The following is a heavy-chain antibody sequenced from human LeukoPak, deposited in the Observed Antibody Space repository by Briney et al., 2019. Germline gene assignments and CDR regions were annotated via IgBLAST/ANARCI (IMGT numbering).Heavy chain of an antibody. CDR1: GFTFSSYE. CDR3: ARNYYDSGSSHFDY. D-gene: IGHD3-10*01. CDR2: ISGTGSTM. J-gene: IGHJ4*02. V-gene: IGHV3-48*03. Sequence: PGGSLRLSCAASGFTFSSYEMNWVRQAPGKGLKWISYISGTGSTMYYEDSVKGRFTISRDDAKNSLYLQMNSLRAEDTAVYYCARNYYDSGSSHFDYWGQGSLVTVSS.